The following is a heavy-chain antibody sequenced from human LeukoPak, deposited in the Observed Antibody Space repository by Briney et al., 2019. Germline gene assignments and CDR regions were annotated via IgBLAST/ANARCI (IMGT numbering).Heavy chain of an antibody. D-gene: IGHD3-10*01. CDR2: ISAYNGNT. J-gene: IGHJ6*03. CDR3: AREGDYYGSGSYPNYYYYYMDV. CDR1: GYTFTSYG. Sequence: GASVKVSCTASGYTFTSYGISWVRQAPGQGLEWMGWISAYNGNTNYAQKLQGRVTMTTDTSTSTAYMELRSLRSDDTAVYYCAREGDYYGSGSYPNYYYYYMDVWGKGTTVTVSS. V-gene: IGHV1-18*01.